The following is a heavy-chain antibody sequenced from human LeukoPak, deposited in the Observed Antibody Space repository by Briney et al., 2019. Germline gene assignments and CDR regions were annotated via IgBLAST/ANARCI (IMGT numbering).Heavy chain of an antibody. CDR3: ARGGEMATMGPDY. Sequence: PGGSVRLSCAASGFTFSSFAMTWVRRAPGKGLEWVSSITGNHGATYNEDLVRGRFTISRDNSQNTLYLQIDSLRAEDTAVYYCARGGEMATMGPDYWGQGTLVTVSS. CDR2: ITGNHGAT. V-gene: IGHV3-23*01. CDR1: GFTFSSFA. J-gene: IGHJ4*02. D-gene: IGHD5-24*01.